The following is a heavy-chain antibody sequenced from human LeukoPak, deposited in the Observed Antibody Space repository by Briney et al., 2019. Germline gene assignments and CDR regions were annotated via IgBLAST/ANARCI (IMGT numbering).Heavy chain of an antibody. CDR3: AKGPLRGTAAAIDY. J-gene: IGHJ4*02. Sequence: GGSLRLSCAASGFTFSNYGMHWVRQAPGKGLEWVAVISYDGRNIHYPDPVKGRFTISRDISTDTLWLQMDSLRTEDTAVYYCAKGPLRGTAAAIDYWGQGTLVTVSS. V-gene: IGHV3-30*18. CDR2: ISYDGRNI. CDR1: GFTFSNYG. D-gene: IGHD2-2*01.